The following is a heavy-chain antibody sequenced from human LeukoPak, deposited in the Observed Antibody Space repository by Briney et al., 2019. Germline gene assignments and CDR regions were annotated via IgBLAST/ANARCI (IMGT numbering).Heavy chain of an antibody. D-gene: IGHD3-10*01. J-gene: IGHJ6*04. Sequence: GGSLRLSCAASGFTFSSYEMNGVRQAPGKGLEWVSYISSSGSTIYYADSVKGRFTISRDNAKNSLYLQMNSLRAEDTAVYYCARDPGIYGSGSYRAHYYYYGMDVWGKGTTVTVSS. CDR3: ARDPGIYGSGSYRAHYYYYGMDV. CDR1: GFTFSSYE. CDR2: ISSSGSTI. V-gene: IGHV3-48*03.